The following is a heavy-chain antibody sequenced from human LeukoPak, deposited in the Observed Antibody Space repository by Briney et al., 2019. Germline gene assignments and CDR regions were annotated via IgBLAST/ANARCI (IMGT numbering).Heavy chain of an antibody. CDR1: GANLTTYG. V-gene: IGHV1-69*04. Sequence: SVKVPCKASGANLTTYGINWVRQAPGQGLEWMGRIIPIIAIAHYAQKFLGRITITADTSTSTAFLDLSSLTSEDTAVYYCARNFYGSGSYQHEPRKFDYWGQGTVVTVSS. J-gene: IGHJ4*02. D-gene: IGHD3-10*01. CDR3: ARNFYGSGSYQHEPRKFDY. CDR2: IIPIIAIA.